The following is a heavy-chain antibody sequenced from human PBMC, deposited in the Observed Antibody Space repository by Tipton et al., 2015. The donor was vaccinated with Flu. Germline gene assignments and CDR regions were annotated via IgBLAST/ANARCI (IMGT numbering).Heavy chain of an antibody. CDR3: ARMGLLGSGWYPDF. CDR2: ISGGGSYI. CDR1: GFTFSSYS. V-gene: IGHV3-21*01. D-gene: IGHD6-19*01. Sequence: SLRLSCAASGFTFSSYSMNWVRQAPGKGLEWVSSISGGGSYIYSADSLKGRFTISRDNAKKSLYLQMNSLTVEDTAVYYCARMGLLGSGWYPDFWGQGTLVTVSS. J-gene: IGHJ4*02.